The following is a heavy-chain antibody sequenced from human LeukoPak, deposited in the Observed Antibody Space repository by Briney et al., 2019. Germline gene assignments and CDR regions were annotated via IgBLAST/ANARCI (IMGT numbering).Heavy chain of an antibody. CDR2: INTDGRST. Sequence: GSLRLSCADSGFPFSSYWMHWVRQAPGKGLVGVSRINTDGRSTSYADSVKGRFTISRDNAKNTLYLQMNSLRAEDTAVYYCARGAKWELLGGDTFDIWGQGTMVTVSS. CDR3: ARGAKWELLGGDTFDI. CDR1: GFPFSSYW. D-gene: IGHD1-26*01. V-gene: IGHV3-74*01. J-gene: IGHJ3*02.